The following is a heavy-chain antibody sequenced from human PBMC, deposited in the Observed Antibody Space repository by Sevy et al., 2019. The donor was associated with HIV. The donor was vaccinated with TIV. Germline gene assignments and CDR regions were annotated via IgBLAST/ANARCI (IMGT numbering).Heavy chain of an antibody. CDR1: GYSISSGYY. CDR2: IYHTETT. Sequence: SETLSLTCAVSGYSISSGYYWAWIRQPPGKGLEWIGSIYHTETTYYNPSLKSRVSISIDTSKNQFSLGLNSVTAADTAMYYCARVATTSFYYYYYMDVWGKGTTVTVSS. V-gene: IGHV4-38-2*01. D-gene: IGHD4-17*01. J-gene: IGHJ6*03. CDR3: ARVATTSFYYYYYMDV.